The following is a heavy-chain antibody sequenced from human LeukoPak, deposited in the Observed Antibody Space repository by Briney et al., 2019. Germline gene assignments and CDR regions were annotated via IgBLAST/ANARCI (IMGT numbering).Heavy chain of an antibody. J-gene: IGHJ4*02. D-gene: IGHD6-19*01. CDR1: GFTFSSYW. CDR2: INSHGSST. V-gene: IGHV3-74*01. CDR3: ARLSSGWNHFDY. Sequence: GGSLRLSCAASGFTFSSYWMHWVRQAPGKGLVWVSRINSHGSSTTYADSVKGRFTISRDNAKNSLYLQMNSLRAEVTAVYYCARLSSGWNHFDYWGQGTLVTVSS.